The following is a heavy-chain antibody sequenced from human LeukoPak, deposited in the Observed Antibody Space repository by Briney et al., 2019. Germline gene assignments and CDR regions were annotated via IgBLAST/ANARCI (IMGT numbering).Heavy chain of an antibody. Sequence: SVKVSCKASGGTFSSYAISWVRQAPGQGLEWKGRIIPIFGTANYAQKFQGRVTITADKSTSTAYMELSSLRSEDTAVYYCASAYYYDSSGYPFQHWGQGTLVTVSS. J-gene: IGHJ1*01. CDR1: GGTFSSYA. CDR2: IIPIFGTA. CDR3: ASAYYYDSSGYPFQH. V-gene: IGHV1-69*06. D-gene: IGHD3-22*01.